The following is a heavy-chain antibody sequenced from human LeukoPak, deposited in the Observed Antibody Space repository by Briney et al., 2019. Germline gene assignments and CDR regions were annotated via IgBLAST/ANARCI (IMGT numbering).Heavy chain of an antibody. CDR2: INHSGST. CDR1: GGSFCGYY. J-gene: IGHJ4*02. V-gene: IGHV4-34*01. Sequence: SETLSLTCAVYGGSFCGYYWSWIRQPPGKGLEWIGEINHSGSTNYNPSLKSRVAISVDTSKNQFSLKLSSVTAADTAVYYCARAKNIVVVVAATEFDYWGQGTLVTVSS. CDR3: ARAKNIVVVVAATEFDY. D-gene: IGHD2-15*01.